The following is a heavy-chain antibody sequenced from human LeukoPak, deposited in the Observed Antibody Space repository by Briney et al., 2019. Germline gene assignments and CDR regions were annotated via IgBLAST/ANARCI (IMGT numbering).Heavy chain of an antibody. CDR3: AKDTEYSDSSGLIDY. V-gene: IGHV3-43D*03. CDR1: GFTFDGYA. J-gene: IGHJ4*02. D-gene: IGHD6-6*01. Sequence: PGGSLRLSCAASGFTFDGYAMHWVRQAPGKGLEWVSLISWDGGTTYYADSVKGRFTISRDNSRNSLYLQMNSLRVEDTALYYCAKDTEYSDSSGLIDYWGQGTLVTVSS. CDR2: ISWDGGTT.